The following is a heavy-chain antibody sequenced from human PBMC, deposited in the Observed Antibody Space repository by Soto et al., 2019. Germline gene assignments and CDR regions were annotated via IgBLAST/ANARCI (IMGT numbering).Heavy chain of an antibody. D-gene: IGHD3-10*01. Sequence: PGGSLRLSCVASGFTFSNYAMSWVRQGPGKGLEWVSGISGGGGSTYYADSVKGRFTISRDNSKNTLSLQMNSLRAEDTAVYYCAKDLWFGELPFDYWGQGTLVTVSS. CDR2: ISGGGGST. CDR3: AKDLWFGELPFDY. V-gene: IGHV3-23*01. CDR1: GFTFSNYA. J-gene: IGHJ4*02.